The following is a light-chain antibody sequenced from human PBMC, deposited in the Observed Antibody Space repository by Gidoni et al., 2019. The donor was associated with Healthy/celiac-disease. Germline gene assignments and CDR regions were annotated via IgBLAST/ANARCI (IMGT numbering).Light chain of an antibody. CDR3: QAWDSSTVV. J-gene: IGLJ2*01. V-gene: IGLV3-1*01. Sequence: SYELTPPPSVSVSPGQTASITCSGDNLGDKYACWYQQKPGQSPVLVIYQDSKRPSGIPERFSGSNSGNTATLTISGTQAMDGADYYCQAWDSSTVVFGGGTKLTVL. CDR1: NLGDKY. CDR2: QDS.